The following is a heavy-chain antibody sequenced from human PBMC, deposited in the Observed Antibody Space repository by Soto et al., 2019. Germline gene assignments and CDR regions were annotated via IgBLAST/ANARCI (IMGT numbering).Heavy chain of an antibody. CDR3: ARDRSIAARQPYYYYYGMDV. Sequence: ASVKVSCKASGYTFTSYYMHWVRQAPGQGLEWMGIINPSGGSTSYAQKFQGRVTMTRDTSTSTVYMELSSLRSEDTAVYYCARDRSIAARQPYYYYYGMDVWGQGTTVTVSS. CDR1: GYTFTSYY. V-gene: IGHV1-46*01. J-gene: IGHJ6*02. D-gene: IGHD6-6*01. CDR2: INPSGGST.